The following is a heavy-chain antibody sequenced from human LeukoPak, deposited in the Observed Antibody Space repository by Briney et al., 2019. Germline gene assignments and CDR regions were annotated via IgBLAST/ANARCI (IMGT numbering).Heavy chain of an antibody. J-gene: IGHJ4*02. Sequence: GESLKISCKGSGYSFANYWIGWVRQMPGKGLEWMGIIYPGDSDTRYSPSFRGQVTISADKSVSTAYVQWSSLKASDTAIYYCARRFKTTEGFDYWGQGTLVTVSS. V-gene: IGHV5-51*01. CDR3: ARRFKTTEGFDY. D-gene: IGHD1-1*01. CDR2: IYPGDSDT. CDR1: GYSFANYW.